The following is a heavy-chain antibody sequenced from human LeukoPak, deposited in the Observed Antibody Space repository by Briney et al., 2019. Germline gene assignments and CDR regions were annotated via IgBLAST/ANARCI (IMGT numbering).Heavy chain of an antibody. V-gene: IGHV3-23*01. CDR2: ISGSSGIT. Sequence: GGSLRLSCAASGFIFNSHAMNWVRQAPGKGLEWVSVISGSSGITYYADSVKGRFTVSRDNAKNSLYLQMNSLRAEDTALYYCARLTGEPRRYYTDVWGKGTTVTVSS. CDR3: ARLTGEPRRYYTDV. CDR1: GFIFNSHA. J-gene: IGHJ6*03. D-gene: IGHD7-27*01.